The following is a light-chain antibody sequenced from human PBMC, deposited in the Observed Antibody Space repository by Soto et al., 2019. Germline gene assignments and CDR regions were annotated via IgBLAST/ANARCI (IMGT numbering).Light chain of an antibody. CDR1: QSISSW. J-gene: IGKJ1*01. CDR3: QQYNSYWT. V-gene: IGKV1-5*03. CDR2: KAS. Sequence: DIQMTQSPSTLSASVGDRVTITCRASQSISSWLAWHQQKAGKAPKLLIYKASSLESGVPSRFSGSGSGTEFTLTISSLQPDDFATYYCQQYNSYWTFGQGTKVEIK.